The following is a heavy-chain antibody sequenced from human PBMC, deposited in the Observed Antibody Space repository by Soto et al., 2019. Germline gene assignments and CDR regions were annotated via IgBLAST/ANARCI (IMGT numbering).Heavy chain of an antibody. J-gene: IGHJ4*02. Sequence: PGGSLRLSCAASGFTVSSNYMSWVRQAPGKGLEWVSVIYSGCSTYSADSVKGRFTISRDNSKSTLYLQMNSLRAEDTAVYHCARVPSRGWSKLDYWGQETLVTVSS. CDR1: GFTVSSNY. V-gene: IGHV3-53*01. CDR3: ARVPSRGWSKLDY. D-gene: IGHD6-19*01. CDR2: IYSGCST.